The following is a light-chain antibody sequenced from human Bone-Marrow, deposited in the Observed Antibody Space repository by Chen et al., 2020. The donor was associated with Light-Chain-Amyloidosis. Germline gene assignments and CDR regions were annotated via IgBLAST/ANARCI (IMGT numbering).Light chain of an antibody. J-gene: IGLJ3*02. CDR3: QVWDSSSDWV. V-gene: IGLV3-21*02. CDR2: DDS. CDR1: NIGSKS. Sequence: SYVLTQPPSVSVAPGQTARITCGGNNIGSKSVHWYQQKPGQAPVLVVYDDSDRPSGIPARFSGSNSGNTATLTISRVEAGDEADYYCQVWDSSSDWVFGGGTKLTVL.